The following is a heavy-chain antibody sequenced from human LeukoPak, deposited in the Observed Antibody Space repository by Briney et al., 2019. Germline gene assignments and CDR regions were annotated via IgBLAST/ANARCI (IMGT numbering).Heavy chain of an antibody. CDR1: GGSISSSYYY. V-gene: IGHV4-39*01. CDR3: ARAYSSSTSCSKLGYFDY. D-gene: IGHD2-2*01. J-gene: IGHJ4*02. Sequence: SETLSLTCTVSGGSISSSYYYCGWLRQPPGKGLEWIGTIYYSGSTYYNPSLKSRVTISVDTSKNQFSLKLSSVTAADTAVYYCARAYSSSTSCSKLGYFDYWGQGTLVTVSS. CDR2: IYYSGST.